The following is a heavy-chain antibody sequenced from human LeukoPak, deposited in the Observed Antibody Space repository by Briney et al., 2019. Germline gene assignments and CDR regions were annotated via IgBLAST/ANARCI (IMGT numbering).Heavy chain of an antibody. CDR1: GGSISSYY. V-gene: IGHV4-59*01. CDR2: IYYSGST. D-gene: IGHD2-8*01. CDR3: ALGYCINGVCYGLDY. J-gene: IGHJ4*02. Sequence: SETLSLTCTVSGGSISSYYWSWIRQPPGKGLEWIGYIYYSGSTMYNPSLKGRVTISVDTSKKQFSLKLRSVTAADTAVYYCALGYCINGVCYGLDYWGQGTLVTVSS.